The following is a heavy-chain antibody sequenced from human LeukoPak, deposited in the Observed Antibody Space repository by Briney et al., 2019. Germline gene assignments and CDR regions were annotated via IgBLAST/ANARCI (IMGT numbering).Heavy chain of an antibody. CDR3: ARHPLPAASGWFDP. Sequence: ASVKVSCKASGYTFTSYGISWVRQAPGQGLEWMGWISAYNGNTNYAQKLQGRVTMTTDTSTSTAYMELRSLRSDDTAVYYCARHPLPAASGWFDPWGQGTLVTVSS. J-gene: IGHJ5*02. V-gene: IGHV1-18*04. CDR2: ISAYNGNT. D-gene: IGHD2-2*01. CDR1: GYTFTSYG.